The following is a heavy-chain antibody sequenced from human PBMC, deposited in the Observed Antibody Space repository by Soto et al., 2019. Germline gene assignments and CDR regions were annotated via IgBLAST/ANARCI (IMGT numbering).Heavy chain of an antibody. CDR2: IIPILGIA. CDR1: GGTFSSYT. V-gene: IGHV1-69*02. CDR3: ARKWNLRYFDWSSGLDY. Sequence: SVKVSCKASGGTFSSYTISWVRQAPGQGLEWMGRIIPILGIANYAQKFQGRVTITADKSTSTAYMELSSLRSEDTAVYYCARKWNLRYFDWSSGLDYWGQGTLVTVSS. D-gene: IGHD3-9*01. J-gene: IGHJ4*02.